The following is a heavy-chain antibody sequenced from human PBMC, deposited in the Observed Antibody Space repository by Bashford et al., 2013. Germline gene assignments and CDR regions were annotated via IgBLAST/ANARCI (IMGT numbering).Heavy chain of an antibody. D-gene: IGHD4-17*01. CDR3: ARDPYGDWEDYGDPEGLGMDV. CDR2: IYYSGST. Sequence: SETLSLTCTVSGGSISSSSYYWGWIRQPPGKGLEWIGSIYYSGSTYYNPSLKSRVTISVDTSKNQFSLKLSSVTAADTAVYYCARDPYGDWEDYGDPEGLGMDVWGQGTTVTVSS. CDR1: GGSISSSSYY. V-gene: IGHV4-39*01. J-gene: IGHJ6*02.